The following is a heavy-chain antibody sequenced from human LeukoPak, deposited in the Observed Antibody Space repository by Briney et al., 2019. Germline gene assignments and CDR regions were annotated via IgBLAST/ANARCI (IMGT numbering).Heavy chain of an antibody. Sequence: GGSLRLSCAASGFAFSSYWMSWVRQAPGKGLEWVATIRQDGSQKYYVDSVKGRFTISRDNAKNSLYLQMNSLRAEDTAVYYCARESGSVTSEVDFDYWGQGTLVTVSS. CDR1: GFAFSSYW. CDR2: IRQDGSQK. D-gene: IGHD4-17*01. V-gene: IGHV3-7*01. CDR3: ARESGSVTSEVDFDY. J-gene: IGHJ4*02.